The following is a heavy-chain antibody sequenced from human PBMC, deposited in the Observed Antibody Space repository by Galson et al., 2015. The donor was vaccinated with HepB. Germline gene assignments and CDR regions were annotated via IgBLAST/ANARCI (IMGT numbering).Heavy chain of an antibody. Sequence: SETLSLTCTVSGGSISSSSYSGGWIRQPPGKGLGGIGGIFYRGGTSYNPSLRSRVTISGAPSKNQFSLKLSSVTAADTAVYYCARMGSTYIVVVPAAWASDAFDIWGQGTMVTVSS. CDR1: GGSISSSSYS. D-gene: IGHD2-2*01. CDR3: ARMGSTYIVVVPAAWASDAFDI. CDR2: IFYRGGT. V-gene: IGHV4-39*01. J-gene: IGHJ3*02.